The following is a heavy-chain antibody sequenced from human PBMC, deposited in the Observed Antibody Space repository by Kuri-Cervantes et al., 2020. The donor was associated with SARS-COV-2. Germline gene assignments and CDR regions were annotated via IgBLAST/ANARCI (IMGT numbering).Heavy chain of an antibody. J-gene: IGHJ4*02. CDR1: GFTFDDYA. CDR3: ARELTGRPHYFDY. V-gene: IGHV3-23*01. Sequence: GGSLRLSCAASGFTFDDYAMHWVRQAPGKGLEWVSSITSRGTKTYYADSAKGRFTFSRDNSKNTVSLQMNSQRVDDTAVYYCARELTGRPHYFDYWGQGTLVTVSS. CDR2: ITSRGTKT. D-gene: IGHD6-6*01.